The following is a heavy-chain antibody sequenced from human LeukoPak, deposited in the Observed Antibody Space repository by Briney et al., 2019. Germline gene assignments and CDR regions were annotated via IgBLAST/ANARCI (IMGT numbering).Heavy chain of an antibody. CDR3: AKDGVWQSYYFDY. D-gene: IGHD6-19*01. CDR1: GFTFSSYA. CDR2: ISDSGVNT. V-gene: IGHV3-23*01. Sequence: PGGSLRLSCAASGFTFSSYAMTWVRQAPGKGLEWVSSISDSGVNTYYADSVRGRFTISRVNSKNTLYLHMNSLRAEDTAIYYCAKDGVWQSYYFDYWGQGTLVTVVS. J-gene: IGHJ4*02.